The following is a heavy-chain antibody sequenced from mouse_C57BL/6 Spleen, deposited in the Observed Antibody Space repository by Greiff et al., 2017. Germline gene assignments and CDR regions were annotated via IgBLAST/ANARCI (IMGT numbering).Heavy chain of an antibody. CDR1: GFTFTDYY. Sequence: EVQLVESGGGLVQPGGSLSLSCAASGFTFTDYYMSWVRQPPGKALEWLGFIRNKANGYTTEYSASVKGRFTISRDNSQSILYLQMNALRAEDSATDYCARSGSSYPYYAMDYWGQGTSVTVSS. CDR2: IRNKANGYTT. D-gene: IGHD1-1*01. V-gene: IGHV7-3*01. J-gene: IGHJ4*01. CDR3: ARSGSSYPYYAMDY.